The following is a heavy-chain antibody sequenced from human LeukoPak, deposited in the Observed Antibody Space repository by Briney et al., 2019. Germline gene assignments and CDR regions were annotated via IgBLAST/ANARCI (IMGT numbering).Heavy chain of an antibody. D-gene: IGHD3-22*01. CDR1: GFTFSSYA. V-gene: IGHV3-23*01. J-gene: IGHJ3*02. Sequence: GGSLRLSCAASGFTFSSYAMSWVRQAPGKGLEWVSAISGSGGSTYYADSVKGRFTISRDNSKNTLYLQMNSLRAEDTAVNYCAKPRRVTMIVVVIHPIPKEAFDIWGQGTMVTVSS. CDR2: ISGSGGST. CDR3: AKPRRVTMIVVVIHPIPKEAFDI.